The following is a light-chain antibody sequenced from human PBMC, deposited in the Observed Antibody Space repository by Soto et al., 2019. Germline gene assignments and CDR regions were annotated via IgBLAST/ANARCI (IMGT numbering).Light chain of an antibody. CDR1: SSDVGGYNY. CDR2: DVS. CDR3: SSYTTSSTGV. Sequence: QSALTQPASVSGSPGQSITISCTGTSSDVGGYNYVSWHQHHPGKAPKLMIYDVSNRPSGVSNRFSGSKSGNTASLTISGLQAEDEADYYCSSYTTSSTGVFGGGTKVTVL. J-gene: IGLJ3*02. V-gene: IGLV2-14*03.